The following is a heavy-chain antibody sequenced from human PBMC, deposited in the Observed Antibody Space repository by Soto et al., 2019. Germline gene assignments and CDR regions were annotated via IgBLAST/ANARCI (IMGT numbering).Heavy chain of an antibody. CDR2: INPSGGST. Sequence: ASVKVSCKASGYTFTSYYMHWVRQAPGQGLEWMGIINPSGGSTSYAQKFQGRVTMTRDTSTSTAYMDMSSLRSDDTAVYYCARGGYYDSSGARNYHYYGMDVWGQGTTVTVSS. V-gene: IGHV1-46*01. D-gene: IGHD3-22*01. J-gene: IGHJ6*02. CDR1: GYTFTSYY. CDR3: ARGGYYDSSGARNYHYYGMDV.